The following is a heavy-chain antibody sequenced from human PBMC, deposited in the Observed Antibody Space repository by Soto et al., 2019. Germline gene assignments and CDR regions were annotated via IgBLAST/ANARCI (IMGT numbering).Heavy chain of an antibody. CDR1: GGSISSGGYY. D-gene: IGHD2-21*01. CDR2: IYYSGTT. CDR3: AASCVACGGFNYYGMDV. Sequence: QVQLQESGPGLVKPSQTLSLTCTVSGGSISSGGYYWYWIRQHPGKGLEWIGYIYYSGTTYYNPSLKSRVTLSVHTSKNQFSLKLSSVTAADTAVYYCAASCVACGGFNYYGMDVWGQGTTVTVSS. J-gene: IGHJ6*02. V-gene: IGHV4-31*03.